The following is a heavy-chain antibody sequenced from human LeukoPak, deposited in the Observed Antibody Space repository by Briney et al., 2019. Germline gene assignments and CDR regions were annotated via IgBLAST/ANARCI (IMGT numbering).Heavy chain of an antibody. D-gene: IGHD3-16*01. V-gene: IGHV5-51*01. CDR1: GYSFTSYW. CDR3: ARHLGLITSPFDY. J-gene: IGHJ4*02. Sequence: GESLKISCKGSGYSFTSYWTGWVRQLPGKGLEWMGIIYPGDSDTRYSPSFQGQVTISADKSISTAYLQWSSLRASDTAMYYCARHLGLITSPFDYWGQGTLVTVSS. CDR2: IYPGDSDT.